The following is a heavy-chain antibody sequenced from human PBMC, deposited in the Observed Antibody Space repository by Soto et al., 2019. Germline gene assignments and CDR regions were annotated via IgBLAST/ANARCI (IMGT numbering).Heavy chain of an antibody. Sequence: EVQLVESGGGLVKPGGSLRLSCAASGFTFSNAWMSWVRQAPGKGLEWVGRIKSKTDGGTTDYAAPVKGRFTISRDDSKNALYLQMNSLKTEDAAVYYCPSSHYGYFDYWGQGALVTVSS. CDR2: IKSKTDGGTT. J-gene: IGHJ4*02. V-gene: IGHV3-15*01. CDR3: PSSHYGYFDY. D-gene: IGHD4-17*01. CDR1: GFTFSNAW.